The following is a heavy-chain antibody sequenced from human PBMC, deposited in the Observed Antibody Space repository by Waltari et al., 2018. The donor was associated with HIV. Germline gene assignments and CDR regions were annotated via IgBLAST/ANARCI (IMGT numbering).Heavy chain of an antibody. CDR3: AKGGVARSYYHYYGMDV. J-gene: IGHJ6*02. V-gene: IGHV3-9*01. Sequence: EVQLVESGGGLVQPGRSLSLSCAASGFTFDDYAMNWVRQAPGKGLEGVSGISWNRGSTGYADSVKGRFTISRDNAKNSLYLQMNSLRAEDTALYYCAKGGVARSYYHYYGMDVWGQGTTVTVSS. D-gene: IGHD5-12*01. CDR2: ISWNRGST. CDR1: GFTFDDYA.